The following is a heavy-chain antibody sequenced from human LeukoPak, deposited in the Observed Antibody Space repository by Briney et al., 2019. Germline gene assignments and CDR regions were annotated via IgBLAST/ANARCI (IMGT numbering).Heavy chain of an antibody. V-gene: IGHV3-15*01. J-gene: IGHJ4*02. D-gene: IGHD2-15*01. Sequence: GGSLRLSCAASGFTFSNAWMSWVRQAPGKGLEWVGRIKSKTDGGTTDYAAPVKGRFTISRDDSKNTLYLQMNSLKTEDTAVYYCTTWSLVVAAYFDYWGQGTLVTVSS. CDR1: GFTFSNAW. CDR2: IKSKTDGGTT. CDR3: TTWSLVVAAYFDY.